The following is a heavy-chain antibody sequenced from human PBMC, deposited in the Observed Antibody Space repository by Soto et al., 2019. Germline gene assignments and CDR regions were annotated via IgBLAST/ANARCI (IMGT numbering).Heavy chain of an antibody. CDR3: ARDNYDRRGYERPHEYYGMDV. Sequence: SLRLSCAASGFTLSSYRLHWVRQAPGKGPEWVAVIWYDGSNKYHADSMKGRFTMSRDNSKNTLYLQMNSLRAENKAVSDCARDNYDRRGYERPHEYYGMDVWGQGTTVTVSS. D-gene: IGHD3-22*01. CDR1: GFTLSSYR. CDR2: IWYDGSNK. J-gene: IGHJ6*02. V-gene: IGHV3-33*01.